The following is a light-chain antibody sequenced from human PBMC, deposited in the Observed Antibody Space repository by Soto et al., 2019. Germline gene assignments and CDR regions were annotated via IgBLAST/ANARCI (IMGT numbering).Light chain of an antibody. CDR1: SSDVGIYDY. CDR3: SSYTSSSTYV. Sequence: QSALTQPASVSGSPGQSLTISCTGTSSDVGIYDYVSWYQQHPGKAPKLMIYDVNDRPSGVSNRFSGSKSGNTASLTISGLQAEDEADYYCSSYTSSSTYVFGTGTKLTVL. V-gene: IGLV2-14*01. CDR2: DVN. J-gene: IGLJ1*01.